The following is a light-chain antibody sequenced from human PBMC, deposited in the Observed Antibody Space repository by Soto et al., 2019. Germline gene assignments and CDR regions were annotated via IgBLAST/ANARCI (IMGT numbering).Light chain of an antibody. J-gene: IGLJ1*01. Sequence: QSALTQPASVSGSPGQSITISCTGTSSDVGSYNLVSWYQQHPGKAPKLMIYEGSKRPSGVSNRFSGSKSGNTASLTISGLQAEDEADYYCNSYTNTGTLVFGTGTKLTVL. V-gene: IGLV2-14*02. CDR3: NSYTNTGTLV. CDR1: SSDVGSYNL. CDR2: EGS.